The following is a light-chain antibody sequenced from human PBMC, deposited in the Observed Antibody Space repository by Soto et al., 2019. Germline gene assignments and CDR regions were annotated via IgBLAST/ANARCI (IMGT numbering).Light chain of an antibody. J-gene: IGKJ2*01. CDR3: QQSHSLPYT. CDR2: AAS. V-gene: IGKV1-39*01. CDR1: QSISTY. Sequence: DIQMTQSPSSLSASVGDRVTITCRASQSISTYLNWDKQEPGKAPKLLIYAASTLQRGVPSRFSGSGSGTDFTLTISSLQPEDFATYYCQQSHSLPYTFGQGTKLQIK.